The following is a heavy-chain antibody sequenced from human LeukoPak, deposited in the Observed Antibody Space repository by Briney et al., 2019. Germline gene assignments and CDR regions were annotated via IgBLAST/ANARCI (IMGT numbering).Heavy chain of an antibody. CDR1: GFTFNSYG. CDR2: ISYDGSNK. V-gene: IGHV3-30*18. CDR3: AKEAGYGGPFDY. D-gene: IGHD3-9*01. J-gene: IGHJ4*02. Sequence: GGSLRLSCAASGFTFNSYGMHWVRQAPGKGLEWVAVISYDGSNKYYADSVKGRFTISRDKSKNTLYLQMNSLRAEDTAVYYCAKEAGYGGPFDYWGQGTLVTVSS.